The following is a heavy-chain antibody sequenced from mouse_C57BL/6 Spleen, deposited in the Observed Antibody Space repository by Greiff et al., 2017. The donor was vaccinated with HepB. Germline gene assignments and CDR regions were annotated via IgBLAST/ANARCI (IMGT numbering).Heavy chain of an antibody. J-gene: IGHJ2*01. D-gene: IGHD2-3*01. V-gene: IGHV1-82*01. CDR1: GYAFSSSW. CDR3: ARENGYYYYFDY. Sequence: QVHVKQSGPELVKPGASVKISCKASGYAFSSSWMNWVKQRPGKGLEWIGRIYPGDGDTNYNGKFKGKATLTADKSSSTAYMQLSSLTSEDSAVYFCARENGYYYYFDYWGQGTTLTVSS. CDR2: IYPGDGDT.